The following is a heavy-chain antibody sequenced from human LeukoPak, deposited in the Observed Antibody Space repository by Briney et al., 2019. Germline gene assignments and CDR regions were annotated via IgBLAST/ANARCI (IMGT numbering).Heavy chain of an antibody. CDR2: IYYSGST. CDR3: ARRSGYSYGYAYYYYYMDV. J-gene: IGHJ6*03. V-gene: IGHV4-39*01. CDR1: GGSIISSSYY. Sequence: SKTLSLTCTVSGGSIISSSYYWGWIRQPPGKGLGWIGSIYYSGSTYYNPSLKSRVTISVDPSKNQFSLKLSSVTAADTAVYYCARRSGYSYGYAYYYYYMDVWGKGATVTVSS. D-gene: IGHD5-18*01.